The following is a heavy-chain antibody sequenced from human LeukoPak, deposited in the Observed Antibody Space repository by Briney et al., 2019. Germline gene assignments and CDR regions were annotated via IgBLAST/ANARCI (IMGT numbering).Heavy chain of an antibody. V-gene: IGHV1-18*01. D-gene: IGHD6-19*01. J-gene: IGHJ6*02. CDR3: ARERRSGYSSGWSINYYYYGMDV. Sequence: ASVKVSCKASGYTFTSYGISWVRQAPGQGLEWMGWISAYNGNTNYAQKLQGRVTMTTDTSTSTAYMELRSLRSDDTAVYYCARERRSGYSSGWSINYYYYGMDVWGQGTTVTVSS. CDR2: ISAYNGNT. CDR1: GYTFTSYG.